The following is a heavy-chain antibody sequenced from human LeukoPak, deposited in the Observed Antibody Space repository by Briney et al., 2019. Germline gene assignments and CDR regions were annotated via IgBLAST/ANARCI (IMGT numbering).Heavy chain of an antibody. D-gene: IGHD6-19*01. CDR3: ARVNSSGFDY. V-gene: IGHV4-59*01. J-gene: IGHJ4*02. CDR2: IYYRGST. CDR1: GGSISGYY. Sequence: PSETLSLTCTVSGGSISGYYWSWIRQPPGKGLECIGYIYYRGSTNYNPSLKSRVTISVDTPKNQFSLKLSSVIAADAAVYYCARVNSSGFDYWGQGTLVTVSS.